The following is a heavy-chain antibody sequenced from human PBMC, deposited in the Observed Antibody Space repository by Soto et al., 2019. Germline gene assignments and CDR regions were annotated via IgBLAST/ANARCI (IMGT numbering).Heavy chain of an antibody. J-gene: IGHJ1*01. Sequence: PVVSLRLSFAASGFTFSSYAMSWVRQAPGKGLEWVSAISGSGGSTYYADSVKGRFTISRDNSKNTLYLQMNSLRAEDTAVYYWAKDPVGDTAKGIGVWGQGKLVTV. CDR1: GFTFSSYA. CDR3: AKDPVGDTAKGIGV. V-gene: IGHV3-23*01. CDR2: ISGSGGST. D-gene: IGHD5-18*01.